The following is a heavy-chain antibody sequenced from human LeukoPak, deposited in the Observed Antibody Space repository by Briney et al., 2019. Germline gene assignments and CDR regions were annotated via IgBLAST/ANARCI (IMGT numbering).Heavy chain of an antibody. CDR2: INSDGSST. CDR3: ANLLLSSRYYYYYMDV. D-gene: IGHD1-14*01. J-gene: IGHJ6*03. Sequence: GGSLRLSCAASGFTFSSYWMHWVRQAPGKGLVWVSRINSDGSSTSYADSVRGRFSISRDNSKNTLYLQMNSLRAEDTAVYYVANLLLSSRYYYYYMDVWGKGPRSPSP. CDR1: GFTFSSYW. V-gene: IGHV3-74*01.